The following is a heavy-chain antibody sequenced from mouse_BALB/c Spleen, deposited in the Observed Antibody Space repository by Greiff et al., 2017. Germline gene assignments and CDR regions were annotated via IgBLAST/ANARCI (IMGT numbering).Heavy chain of an antibody. J-gene: IGHJ4*01. D-gene: IGHD4-1*01. CDR2: ISSGSSTI. Sequence: EVMLVESGGGLVQPGGSRKLSCAASGFTFSSFGMHWVRQAPEKGLEWVAYISSGSSTIYYADTVKGRFTISRDNPKNTLFLQMTSLRSEDTAMYYCARSANWVYAMDYWGQGTSVTVSS. V-gene: IGHV5-17*02. CDR1: GFTFSSFG. CDR3: ARSANWVYAMDY.